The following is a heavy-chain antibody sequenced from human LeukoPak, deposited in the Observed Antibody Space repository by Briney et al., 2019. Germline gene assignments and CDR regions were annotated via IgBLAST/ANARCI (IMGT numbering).Heavy chain of an antibody. J-gene: IGHJ5*02. CDR1: GGTFSSYA. Sequence: GSSVKVSCKASGGTFSSYAISWVRQAPGQGLEWMGGTIPIFGTANYAQKFQGRVTITADESTSTAYMELSSLRSEDTAVYYCARDFSRNDFWSGSNWFDPWGQGTLVTVSS. V-gene: IGHV1-69*01. CDR3: ARDFSRNDFWSGSNWFDP. D-gene: IGHD3-3*01. CDR2: TIPIFGTA.